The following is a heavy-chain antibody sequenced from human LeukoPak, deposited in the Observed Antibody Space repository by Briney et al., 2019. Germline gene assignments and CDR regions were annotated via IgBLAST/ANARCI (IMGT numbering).Heavy chain of an antibody. CDR2: MNPYSGGT. CDR3: ARDGRWFGETPYYYYMDV. D-gene: IGHD3-10*01. V-gene: IGHV1-2*02. Sequence: GASVKVSCKASGYTFTGYYMHWVRQAPGQALEWMGWMNPYSGGTNYAQKFQGRVTMTRDTSISTAYMELSRLRSDDTAVYYCARDGRWFGETPYYYYMDVWGKGTTVTISS. CDR1: GYTFTGYY. J-gene: IGHJ6*03.